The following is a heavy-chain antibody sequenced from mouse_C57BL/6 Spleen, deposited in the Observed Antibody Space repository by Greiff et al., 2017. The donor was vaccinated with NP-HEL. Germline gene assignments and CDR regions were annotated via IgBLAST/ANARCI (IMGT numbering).Heavy chain of an antibody. CDR1: GYAFTNYL. Sequence: QVQLQQSGAELVRPGTSVKVSCKASGYAFTNYLIEWVKQRPGQGLEWIGVINPGSGGTNYNEKFKGKATLTADKSSSTAYMQLSSLTSEDSAVYFCARRGSTMVTGGYFDVWGTGTTVTVSS. J-gene: IGHJ1*03. V-gene: IGHV1-54*01. D-gene: IGHD2-2*01. CDR2: INPGSGGT. CDR3: ARRGSTMVTGGYFDV.